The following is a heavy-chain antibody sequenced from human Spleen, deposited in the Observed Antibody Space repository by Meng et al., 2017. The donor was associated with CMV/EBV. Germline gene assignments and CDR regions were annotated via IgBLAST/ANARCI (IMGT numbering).Heavy chain of an antibody. D-gene: IGHD2-21*01. J-gene: IGHJ3*01. CDR1: GFSFSSYT. V-gene: IGHV3-21*01. CDR3: ARRCCCGDSSCFTPDAFDV. CDR2: IGSGNSFM. Sequence: GESLKISCAASGFSFSSYTMHWVRQAPGKGLEWVATIGSGNSFMKYAESIEGRFTISGVDATRSLYLHMDSLRADDTAVYYCARRCCCGDSSCFTPDAFDVWGQGTTVTVSS.